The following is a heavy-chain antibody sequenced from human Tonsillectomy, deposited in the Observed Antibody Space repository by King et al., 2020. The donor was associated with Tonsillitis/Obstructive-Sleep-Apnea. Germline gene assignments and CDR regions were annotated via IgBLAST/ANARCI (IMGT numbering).Heavy chain of an antibody. J-gene: IGHJ4*02. D-gene: IGHD4-17*01. CDR2: INSDGSST. CDR1: RFTFSSYW. CDR3: ARTPPPTTVTTCDY. Sequence: VQRVESGGGLVQPGGSLRLSCAASRFTFSSYWMHWVRQAPGKGLVWVSRINSDGSSTSYADSVKGRFTISRDNAKNTLYLHMNSLIAEDTAVYSCARTPPPTTVTTCDYWGQGTLVTVSS. V-gene: IGHV3-74*01.